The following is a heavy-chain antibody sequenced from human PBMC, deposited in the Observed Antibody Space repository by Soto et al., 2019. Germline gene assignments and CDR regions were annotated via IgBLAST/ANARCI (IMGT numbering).Heavy chain of an antibody. J-gene: IGHJ4*02. Sequence: GESLKISCQSSGYWSTDYWIGLARQMPGKGLQWMGLIHLSDSEVRYRPSFRGQIAMSADKSIDTAYLQWSRLEASDTAMHYCAIATHGTSYFDYWGLGTPVTVSS. CDR3: AIATHGTSYFDY. CDR2: IHLSDSEV. CDR1: GYWSTDYW. V-gene: IGHV5-51*01. D-gene: IGHD1-26*01.